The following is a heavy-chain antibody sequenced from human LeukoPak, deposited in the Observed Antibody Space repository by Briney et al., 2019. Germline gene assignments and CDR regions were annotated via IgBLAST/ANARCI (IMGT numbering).Heavy chain of an antibody. CDR1: GGSISSHY. J-gene: IGHJ4*02. D-gene: IGHD6-19*01. V-gene: IGHV4-4*07. Sequence: SVTLSLTCTVSGGSISSHYWTWIRQPAGKGLEWIGRIYTSGSTNYNPSLKSRVTMSVDTSKNQFSLKVSSVTAADTGVYYCARATDFSSGWLLDQWGQGSLVTVSS. CDR2: IYTSGST. CDR3: ARATDFSSGWLLDQ.